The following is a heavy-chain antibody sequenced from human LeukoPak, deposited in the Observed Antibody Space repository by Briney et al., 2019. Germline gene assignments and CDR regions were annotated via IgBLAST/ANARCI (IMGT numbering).Heavy chain of an antibody. CDR1: GFSFSTYG. CDR2: IRFDGGKK. D-gene: IGHD4-17*01. J-gene: IGHJ6*03. V-gene: IGHV3-30*02. CDR3: AKARTYGDYDYYYYMDV. Sequence: SGGSLRLSCAASGFSFSTYGFHWVRQAPGKGLEWVTFIRFDGGKKNYADSVKGRFTISRDNSKNTLYLQMNSLRAEDTAVYYCAKARTYGDYDYYYYMDVWGKGTTVTVSS.